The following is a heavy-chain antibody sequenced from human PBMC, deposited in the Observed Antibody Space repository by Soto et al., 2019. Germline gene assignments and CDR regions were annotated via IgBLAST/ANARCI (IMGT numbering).Heavy chain of an antibody. D-gene: IGHD1-7*01. J-gene: IGHJ6*02. CDR2: IYPGDSDT. V-gene: IGHV5-51*01. Sequence: GESLKISCKASGYKFSNYWIGWVRQMPGTGLEWMGIIYPGDSDTRYSPSFQGQVTISADKSISTAYLHWSSLKASDTAIYYCARHSLELSKGPIYYYTMDVWGQGTTVTV. CDR3: ARHSLELSKGPIYYYTMDV. CDR1: GYKFSNYW.